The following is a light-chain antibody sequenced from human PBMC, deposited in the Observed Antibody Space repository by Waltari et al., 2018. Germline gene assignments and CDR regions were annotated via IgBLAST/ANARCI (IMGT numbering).Light chain of an antibody. V-gene: IGLV2-8*01. CDR3: SSYAGSNNFV. CDR1: SSDVGGDNY. J-gene: IGLJ1*01. CDR2: EVS. Sequence: QSALTQPPSASGSPGQPVTISCTGTSSDVGGDNYVSWYQQPPGKAPKLMIYEVSKRPSGVPDRFSGSKSGNTASLTVSGLQAEDEADYYCSSYAGSNNFVFGTGTKVTVL.